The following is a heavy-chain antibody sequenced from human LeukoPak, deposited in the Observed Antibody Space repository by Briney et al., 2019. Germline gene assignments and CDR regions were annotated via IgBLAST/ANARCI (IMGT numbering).Heavy chain of an antibody. CDR3: ARDRSPGGGDCCNWFDS. Sequence: SQTLSLTCTVSGASISSSYWSWIRQPPGKGLEWIGYIYYSGSTNYNPSLNSRVTISVDTSKNQFSLKLTSVTPADTAVYYCARDRSPGGGDCCNWFDSWGQGTLVTVSS. CDR1: GASISSSY. D-gene: IGHD2-21*02. CDR2: IYYSGST. J-gene: IGHJ5*01. V-gene: IGHV4-59*01.